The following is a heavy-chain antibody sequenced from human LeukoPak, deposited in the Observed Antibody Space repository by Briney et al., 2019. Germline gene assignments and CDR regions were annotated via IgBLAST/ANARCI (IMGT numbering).Heavy chain of an antibody. J-gene: IGHJ1*01. D-gene: IGHD1-26*01. CDR2: ISSGGTYT. CDR1: GFTFSDYY. V-gene: IGHV3-11*06. Sequence: GGSLRLSCAASGFTFSDYYMSWIRQVPGKGLEWVSYISSGGTYTIYADSVRGRFTISRDDAKNSLFLQMNSLRAGDTAIYYCARLKYGSPQHWGQGTLVTVSS. CDR3: ARLKYGSPQH.